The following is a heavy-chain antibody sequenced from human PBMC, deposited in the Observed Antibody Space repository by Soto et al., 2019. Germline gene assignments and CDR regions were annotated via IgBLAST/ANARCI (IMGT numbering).Heavy chain of an antibody. V-gene: IGHV3-23*01. CDR1: GFTFSSNV. CDR3: AKSQGIAVAGYFDY. D-gene: IGHD6-19*01. CDR2: LTGSGGST. Sequence: GGSLRLSCAASGFTFSSNVMTWVRQAPGKGLAWVSGLTGSGGSTYYADSVKGRFTISRDNSKNTLYLQMNSLRAEDTAVYYCAKSQGIAVAGYFDYWGQGALVTVS. J-gene: IGHJ4*02.